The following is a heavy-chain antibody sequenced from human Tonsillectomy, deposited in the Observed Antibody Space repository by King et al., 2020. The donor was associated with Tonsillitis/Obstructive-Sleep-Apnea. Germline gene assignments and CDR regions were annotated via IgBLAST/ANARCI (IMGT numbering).Heavy chain of an antibody. CDR1: GYTFTSYA. J-gene: IGHJ6*03. V-gene: IGHV7-4-1*02. Sequence: QLVQSGSELKKPGASVKVSCKASGYTFTSYAMNWVRQAPGQGLEWMGWINTNTGNPTYAQGFTGRFVFSLDTSVSTAYLQISSLKAEDTAVYYCARGPSPAPYCSGGSCSYYYYYMDVWGKGTTVTVSS. CDR3: ARGPSPAPYCSGGSCSYYYYYMDV. D-gene: IGHD2-15*01. CDR2: INTNTGNP.